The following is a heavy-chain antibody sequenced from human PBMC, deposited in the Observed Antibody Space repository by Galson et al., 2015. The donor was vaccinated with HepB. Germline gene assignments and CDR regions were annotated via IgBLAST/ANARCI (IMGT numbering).Heavy chain of an antibody. V-gene: IGHV1-18*01. Sequence: SCKASGYTFTSYGISWVRQAPGQGLEWMGWISAYNGNTNYAQKLQGRVTMTTDTSTSTAYMELRSLRSDDTAVYYCARKGGCTGGVCYTTDYWGQGTLVTVSS. CDR3: ARKGGCTGGVCYTTDY. D-gene: IGHD2-8*02. CDR1: GYTFTSYG. CDR2: ISAYNGNT. J-gene: IGHJ4*02.